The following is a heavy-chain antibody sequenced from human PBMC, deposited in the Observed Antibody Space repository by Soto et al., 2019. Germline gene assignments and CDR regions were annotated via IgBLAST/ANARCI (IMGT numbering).Heavy chain of an antibody. V-gene: IGHV4-39*01. J-gene: IGHJ4*02. Sequence: SETLSLTCTVSGGSISSSSYYWGWIRQPPGKGLEWIGSIYYSGSTYYNPSLTSRVTISVDTSKNQFSLKLRSVTAADTAVYYCASYPLRHYDYWGQGTLVTVSS. CDR1: GGSISSSSYY. CDR2: IYYSGST. CDR3: ASYPLRHYDY.